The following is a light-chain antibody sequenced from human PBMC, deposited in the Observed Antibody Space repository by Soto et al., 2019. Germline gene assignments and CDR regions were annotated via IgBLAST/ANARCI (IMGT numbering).Light chain of an antibody. CDR3: GSYTSRSTPLI. CDR2: EVS. J-gene: IGLJ2*01. CDR1: SSDIGGHNY. V-gene: IGLV2-14*01. Sequence: ALTQPASVSGSPGQSITISCTGTSSDIGGHNYVSWYQQHPGKAPKLIIYEVSNRPSGVSNRFSGSKSGNTASLTISGLQAENEADYYCGSYTSRSTPLIFGGGTKLTVL.